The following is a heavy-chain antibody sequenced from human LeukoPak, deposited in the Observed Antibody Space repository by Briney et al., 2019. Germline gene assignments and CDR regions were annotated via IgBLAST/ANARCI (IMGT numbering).Heavy chain of an antibody. CDR2: INPNSGGT. V-gene: IGHV1-2*02. CDR1: GYTFTGNY. D-gene: IGHD4-17*01. CDR3: ASLNLDYGDLIFDY. J-gene: IGHJ4*02. Sequence: ASVKVSCKASGYTFTGNYMHWVRQAPGQGLEWMAWINPNSGGTNYAQKFQGRVTMTRDTSISTAYMELSRLRSDDTAVYYCASLNLDYGDLIFDYWGQGTLVTVSS.